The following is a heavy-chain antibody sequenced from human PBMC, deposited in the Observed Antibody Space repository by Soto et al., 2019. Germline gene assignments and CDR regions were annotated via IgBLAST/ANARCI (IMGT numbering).Heavy chain of an antibody. CDR2: IYYSGST. J-gene: IGHJ6*03. D-gene: IGHD2-2*01. Sequence: SETLSLTCTVSGGSISSYYWSWIRQPPGKGLEWIGYIYYSGSTNYNPSLKSRVTISVDTSKNQFSLKLSSVTAADTAVYYCARGIYCSSTSCYLDYYYYMDVWGKGTTVTVSS. CDR1: GGSISSYY. CDR3: ARGIYCSSTSCYLDYYYYMDV. V-gene: IGHV4-59*08.